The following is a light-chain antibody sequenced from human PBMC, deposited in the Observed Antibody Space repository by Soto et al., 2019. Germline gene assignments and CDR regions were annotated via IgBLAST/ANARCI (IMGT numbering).Light chain of an antibody. CDR1: SSNIGSNY. CDR3: QSYDSSLSGSV. V-gene: IGLV1-47*01. Sequence: QSVLTQPPSASGTPGQRVTISCSGSSSNIGSNYVYWYQQLPGTAPKLLIYRNNQRPSGVPDRFSGSKSGTSASLAITGLQADDEADYYCQSYDSSLSGSVFGGGTKLTVL. CDR2: RNN. J-gene: IGLJ2*01.